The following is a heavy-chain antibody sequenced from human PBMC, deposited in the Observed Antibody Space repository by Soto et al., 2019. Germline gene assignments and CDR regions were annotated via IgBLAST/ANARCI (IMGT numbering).Heavy chain of an antibody. CDR1: GFTIGPYG. Sequence: EVQLLESGGASVQPGGSLKLSCAVSGFTIGPYGGTWVRQPPGKGLQWVCGFRGGRGATFYAESVKGRFTISRDHPRNTVYLHRNSLGAEDTAVYYCVRSNGYGEAWGRGTLVTVSS. V-gene: IGHV3-23*01. J-gene: IGHJ4*02. CDR2: FRGGRGAT. CDR3: VRSNGYGEA. D-gene: IGHD4-17*01.